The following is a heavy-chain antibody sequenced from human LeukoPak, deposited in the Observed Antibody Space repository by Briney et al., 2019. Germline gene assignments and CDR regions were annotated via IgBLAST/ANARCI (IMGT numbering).Heavy chain of an antibody. Sequence: GGSLRLSCAASGFTFSSYEMNWVRQAPGKGLEWVSYISSSGSTIYYADSVKGRFTISRDNAKNSVSLQMNSLRAEDTAVYYCARDKRKGIVGSTKSYFDYWGQGTLVTVSS. CDR1: GFTFSSYE. J-gene: IGHJ4*02. CDR2: ISSSGSTI. CDR3: ARDKRKGIVGSTKSYFDY. D-gene: IGHD1-26*01. V-gene: IGHV3-48*03.